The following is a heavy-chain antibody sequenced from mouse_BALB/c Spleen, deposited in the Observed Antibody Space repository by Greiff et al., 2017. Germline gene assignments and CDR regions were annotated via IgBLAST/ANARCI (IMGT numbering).Heavy chain of an antibody. CDR1: GFSLTSYG. Sequence: VQGVESGPGLVAPSQSLSITCTVSGFSLTSYGVHWVRQPPGKGLEWLGVIWAGGSTNYNSALMSRLSISKDNSKSQVFLKMNSLQTDDTAMYYCARGDGYYLYAMDYWGQGTSVTVSS. V-gene: IGHV2-9*02. CDR3: ARGDGYYLYAMDY. D-gene: IGHD2-3*01. CDR2: IWAGGST. J-gene: IGHJ4*01.